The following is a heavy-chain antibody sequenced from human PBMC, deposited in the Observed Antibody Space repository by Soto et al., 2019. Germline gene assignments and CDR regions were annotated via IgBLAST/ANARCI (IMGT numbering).Heavy chain of an antibody. CDR1: GGSINTFY. Sequence: SETRSLTCTVSGGSINTFYWSWVRQPAGKGLEWIGRIFSSGSTSFNPPLESRVAMSVDTSKNHFSLNLSSVTAADMAVYYCAREGSYSAYNFAHGIQLWSFDFWGQGALVTVSS. V-gene: IGHV4-4*07. D-gene: IGHD5-12*01. CDR2: IFSSGST. J-gene: IGHJ4*02. CDR3: AREGSYSAYNFAHGIQLWSFDF.